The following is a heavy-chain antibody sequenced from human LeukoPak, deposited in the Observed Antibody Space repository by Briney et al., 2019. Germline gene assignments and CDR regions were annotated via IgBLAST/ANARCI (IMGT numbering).Heavy chain of an antibody. Sequence: SETLSLTCTVSGGSISSSSYYWGWIRQPPGKGLEWIGSIYYSGSTYYNPSLKSRVTISVDTSKNQFSLKLSSVTAADTAVYYCARGGLEYSSSAYFDYWGQGTLVTVSS. V-gene: IGHV4-39*07. D-gene: IGHD6-6*01. J-gene: IGHJ4*02. CDR2: IYYSGST. CDR3: ARGGLEYSSSAYFDY. CDR1: GGSISSSSYY.